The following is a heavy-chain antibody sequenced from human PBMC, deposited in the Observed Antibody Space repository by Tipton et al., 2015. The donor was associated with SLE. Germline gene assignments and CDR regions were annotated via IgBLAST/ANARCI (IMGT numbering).Heavy chain of an antibody. CDR3: ARGTIPDFDY. V-gene: IGHV1-8*01. CDR2: VNPRSGDT. Sequence: VQLVQSGAEVKKSGASVKVSCEASGYTFRHYDINWVRQASGQGLEWMGWVNPRSGDTVYAQKFQGRVTMTTDTSTNTAYMELTTLRSNDTAVYYCARGTIPDFDYWGQGTLVSVYS. J-gene: IGHJ4*02. D-gene: IGHD5-24*01. CDR1: GYTFRHYD.